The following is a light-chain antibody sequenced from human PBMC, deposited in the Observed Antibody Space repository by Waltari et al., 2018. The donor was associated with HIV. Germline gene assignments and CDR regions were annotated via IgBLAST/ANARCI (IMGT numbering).Light chain of an antibody. Sequence: QSVFPQPPSVSAASGQRIHIPCSCSSSNIAHTYLSWYQQFPQAAPKPLIYDNYKRPSGNPDRFSGSKSGTSASLAISGLQPADEADYYCGTWDNSLNIWVFGGGTKVTVV. V-gene: IGLV1-51*01. J-gene: IGLJ3*02. CDR3: GTWDNSLNIWV. CDR1: SSNIAHTY. CDR2: DNY.